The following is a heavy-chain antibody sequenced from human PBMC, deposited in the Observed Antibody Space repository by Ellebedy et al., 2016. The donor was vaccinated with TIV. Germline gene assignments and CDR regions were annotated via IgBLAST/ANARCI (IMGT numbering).Heavy chain of an antibody. Sequence: ASVKVSCXTSRYTFTSHNINWVRQAAGQGLEWMGWMNPNSGNTNYAQKFQERVTITRDMSTSTAYMELSSLRSEDTAVYYCAAATDNPYYYYGMDVWGQGTTVTVSS. D-gene: IGHD1-14*01. CDR3: AAATDNPYYYYGMDV. CDR1: RYTFTSHN. J-gene: IGHJ6*02. V-gene: IGHV1-8*01. CDR2: MNPNSGNT.